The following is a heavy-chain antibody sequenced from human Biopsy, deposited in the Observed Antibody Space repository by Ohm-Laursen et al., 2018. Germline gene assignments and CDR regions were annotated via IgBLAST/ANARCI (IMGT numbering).Heavy chain of an antibody. CDR1: RDSISNYY. V-gene: IGHV4-59*01. J-gene: IGHJ4*02. D-gene: IGHD3-16*01. Sequence: SDTLSLTCTVSRDSISNYYWTWIRQSPGKGLEWIGYIYYTGSTNYNPSVKSRVTISVDTSKNQFSLKLNSVIAADTAVYFCARDSRGGHLNTTLITGKNLDSWGQGILATVSS. CDR3: ARDSRGGHLNTTLITGKNLDS. CDR2: IYYTGST.